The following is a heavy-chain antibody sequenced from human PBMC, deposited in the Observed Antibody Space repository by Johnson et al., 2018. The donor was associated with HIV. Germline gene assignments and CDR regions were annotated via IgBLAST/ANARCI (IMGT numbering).Heavy chain of an antibody. CDR1: GFTFDDYG. CDR3: ARAGRQQLVLDAFDI. D-gene: IGHD6-13*01. CDR2: INSDGRST. J-gene: IGHJ3*02. V-gene: IGHV3-20*04. Sequence: EVQLVESGGGLVQPGGSLRLSCAASGFTFDDYGMSWVRLAPGTGLEWVSGINSDGRSTSYADSVKGRFTISSDNAKNTLYLQMNSLRAEDTAVYYCARAGRQQLVLDAFDIWGQGTMVTVSS.